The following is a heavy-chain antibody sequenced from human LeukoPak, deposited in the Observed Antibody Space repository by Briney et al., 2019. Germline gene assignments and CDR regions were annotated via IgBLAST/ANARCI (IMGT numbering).Heavy chain of an antibody. CDR1: GFTVSSNY. Sequence: GGSLRLSCAASGFTVSSNYMSWVRQAPGKGLEWVAVISYDGSNKYYADSVKGRFTISRDNSKNALYLQMNSLRAEDTAVYYCAKATGEPHYDYVWGIDYWGQGTLVTVSS. V-gene: IGHV3-30*18. CDR3: AKATGEPHYDYVWGIDY. D-gene: IGHD3-16*01. J-gene: IGHJ4*02. CDR2: ISYDGSNK.